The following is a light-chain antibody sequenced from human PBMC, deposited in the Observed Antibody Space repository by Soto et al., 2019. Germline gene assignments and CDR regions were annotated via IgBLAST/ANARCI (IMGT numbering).Light chain of an antibody. V-gene: IGKV1-39*01. J-gene: IGKJ1*01. Sequence: DIQMTQSPSSLSASVGDRVTITCRASQSISNYLNWYQQKPGKAPKLLIYDASSLQSGVPSRFSGRGSGTDFTLTISSLQPEDFATYYCQQSYSTPRTFGQGTKVDIK. CDR2: DAS. CDR1: QSISNY. CDR3: QQSYSTPRT.